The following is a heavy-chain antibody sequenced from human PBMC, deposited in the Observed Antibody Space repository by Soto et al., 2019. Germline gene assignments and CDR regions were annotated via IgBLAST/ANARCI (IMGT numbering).Heavy chain of an antibody. J-gene: IGHJ3*02. D-gene: IGHD2-2*01. CDR1: GYTFTIYG. V-gene: IGHV1-18*04. CDR3: ARDRLGLVQAGPDVFDI. CDR2: ISAYNGNT. Sequence: ASVKVSCKASGYTFTIYGISWVRQAPGQGLEWMGWISAYNGNTNYAQKLQGRVTMTTDTSTSTAYMELRSLRSDDTAVYYCARDRLGLVQAGPDVFDIWGRGPTAPVS.